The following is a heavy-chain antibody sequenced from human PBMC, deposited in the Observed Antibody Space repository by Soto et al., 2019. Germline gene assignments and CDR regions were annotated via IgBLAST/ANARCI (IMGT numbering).Heavy chain of an antibody. CDR3: ARGGEPHYYYYGMDV. CDR2: INAGNGNT. CDR1: GYTFTSNA. Sequence: QVQLVQSGAEVKKPGASVKVSCKASGYTFTSNAMHWVRQAPGQRLEWMGWINAGNGNTKDSQKFQGRVTITRDTSASTAYMELSSLRSEDTAVYYCARGGEPHYYYYGMDVWGQGTTVTVSS. V-gene: IGHV1-3*01. J-gene: IGHJ6*02. D-gene: IGHD4-17*01.